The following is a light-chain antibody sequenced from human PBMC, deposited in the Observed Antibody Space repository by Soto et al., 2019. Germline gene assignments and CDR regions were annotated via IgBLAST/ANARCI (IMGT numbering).Light chain of an antibody. CDR2: GAS. CDR3: QQYDSSPRT. Sequence: EIVLTQSPGTLSLSPGERATVSCRASQSFTSGYLAWYQQKPGQAPRLLIYGASRRATGVPDRFSGSESETYFPLTISGLEPEDFAVYYCQQYDSSPRTFGQGTKVEIK. J-gene: IGKJ1*01. CDR1: QSFTSGY. V-gene: IGKV3-20*01.